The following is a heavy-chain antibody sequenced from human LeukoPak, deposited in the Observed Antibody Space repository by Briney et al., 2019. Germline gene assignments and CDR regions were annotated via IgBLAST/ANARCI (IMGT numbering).Heavy chain of an antibody. D-gene: IGHD4-11*01. CDR1: GFTFGDSA. CDR3: AATTVTRGYYFDY. V-gene: IGHV3-11*06. J-gene: IGHJ4*02. Sequence: GGSLRLSCTASGFTFGDSAMSWIRQAPGKGLEWVSYISSSSSYTNYADSVKGRFTISRDNAKNSLYLQMNSLRAEDTAVYYCAATTVTRGYYFDYWGQGTLVTVSS. CDR2: ISSSSSYT.